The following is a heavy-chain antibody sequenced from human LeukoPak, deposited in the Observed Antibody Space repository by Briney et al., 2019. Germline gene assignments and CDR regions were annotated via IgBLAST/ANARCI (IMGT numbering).Heavy chain of an antibody. CDR3: ASADIRVAARQGGGYFDY. CDR1: GFTFSSYA. V-gene: IGHV3-23*01. Sequence: GGSLRLSCAASGFTFSSYAMSWVRQAPGKGLEWVSAISGSGGSTYYADSVKGRFTISRDNSKNTLYLQMNSLRAEDTAVYYCASADIRVAARQGGGYFDYWGQGTLVTVSS. J-gene: IGHJ4*02. CDR2: ISGSGGST. D-gene: IGHD6-6*01.